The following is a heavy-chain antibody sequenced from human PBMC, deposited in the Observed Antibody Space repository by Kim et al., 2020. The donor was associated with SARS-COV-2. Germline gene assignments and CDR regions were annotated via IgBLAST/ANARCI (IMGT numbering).Heavy chain of an antibody. CDR1: GFTFGDYA. CDR3: TRDAGGRITMIVVAGDAFDI. D-gene: IGHD3-22*01. J-gene: IGHJ3*02. V-gene: IGHV3-49*03. CDR2: IRSKAYGGTT. Sequence: GGSLRLSCTASGFTFGDYAMSWFRQAPGKGLEWVGFIRSKAYGGTTEYAASVKGRFTISRDDSKSIAYLQMNSLKTEDTAVYYCTRDAGGRITMIVVAGDAFDIWGQGTMVTVSS.